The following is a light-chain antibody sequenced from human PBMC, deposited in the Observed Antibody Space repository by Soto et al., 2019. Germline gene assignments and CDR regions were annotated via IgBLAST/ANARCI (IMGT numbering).Light chain of an antibody. CDR1: QSLSTY. J-gene: IGKJ4*01. CDR3: QHRDSWPLT. CDR2: GAS. V-gene: IGKV3-11*01. Sequence: EIVLTQSPATLSLSPGERATLSCRASQSLSTYLAWYQQKPGQAPRLLIYGASNRATGIPARFSGSGSGTDFTLTISSLEPEDFAVYYCQHRDSWPLTFGGGTKVDIK.